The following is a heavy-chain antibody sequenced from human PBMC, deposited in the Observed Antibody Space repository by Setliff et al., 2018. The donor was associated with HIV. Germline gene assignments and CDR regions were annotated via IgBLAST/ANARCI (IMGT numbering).Heavy chain of an antibody. CDR1: GFTFSSYW. CDR2: INTDGSDT. Sequence: QAGGSLRLSCAASGFTFSSYWVHWVRQTPGKGLMWVSRINTDGSDTSYADAVKGRFTISRDNAQDTLYLQMNSLRAEDTAMYYCARWGRGSTSGFDYWGQGTQVTVSS. J-gene: IGHJ4*02. CDR3: ARWGRGSTSGFDY. D-gene: IGHD2-2*01. V-gene: IGHV3-74*01.